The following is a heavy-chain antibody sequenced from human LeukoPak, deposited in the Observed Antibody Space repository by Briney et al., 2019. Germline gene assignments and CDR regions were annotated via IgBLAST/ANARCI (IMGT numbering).Heavy chain of an antibody. J-gene: IGHJ4*02. CDR1: GFTFSNYA. D-gene: IGHD2-15*01. CDR2: ITAGSGST. Sequence: GGSLRLSCAASGFTFSNYAMSWVRQAPGKGREWVSGITAGSGSTYYADSVKDRLTIPRDDCKNTLSLQIDILIAEDTAVYYCAKKPCSGGSCQYYFDFWGQGTLVTVSS. CDR3: AKKPCSGGSCQYYFDF. V-gene: IGHV3-23*01.